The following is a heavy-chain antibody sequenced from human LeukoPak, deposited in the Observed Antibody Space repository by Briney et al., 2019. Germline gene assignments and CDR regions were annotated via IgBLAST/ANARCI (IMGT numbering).Heavy chain of an antibody. D-gene: IGHD1-26*01. CDR2: TSSSDAGT. V-gene: IGHV3-23*01. CDR1: GFTFSTFA. CDR3: AKGRGWEASYYYYYMDV. Sequence: PGGSLRLSCAASGFTFSTFAMIWVRQPPGKGLEWVAATSSSDAGTYHADSVRGRFTISRDNSKNTLYLQMNSLRAEDTAVYYCAKGRGWEASYYYYYMDVWGKGTTVTISS. J-gene: IGHJ6*03.